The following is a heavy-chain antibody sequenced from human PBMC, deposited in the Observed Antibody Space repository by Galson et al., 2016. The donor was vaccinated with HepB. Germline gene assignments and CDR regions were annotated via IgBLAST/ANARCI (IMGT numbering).Heavy chain of an antibody. CDR3: TRGLGYCSGGSCHSLDN. CDR1: GFTFSSNW. J-gene: IGHJ4*02. V-gene: IGHV3-74*01. Sequence: SLRLSCAASGFTFSSNWMHWVRQAPGKGLMWVSRITYDASGTSYADSVKGRFTISRDNAKNTLYLQMNSLRAEDTAVYYCTRGLGYCSGGSCHSLDNWGQGVLVTVSS. D-gene: IGHD2-15*01. CDR2: ITYDASGT.